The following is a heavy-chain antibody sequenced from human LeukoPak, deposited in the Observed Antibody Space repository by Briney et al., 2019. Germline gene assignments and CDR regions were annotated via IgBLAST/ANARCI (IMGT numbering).Heavy chain of an antibody. CDR3: ARAHTYHYDNSGNPQGFYFDF. CDR1: GGSINSANYY. Sequence: SQTLSLTCTVSGGSINSANYYWSWIRQPPGKGLEWIGNIYFSGSSNYSPSLKSRVIISIDTSKNQFSLKLSSVTAADTAVYYCARAHTYHYDNSGNPQGFYFDFWGQGTLVTVSS. CDR2: IYFSGSS. J-gene: IGHJ4*02. D-gene: IGHD3-22*01. V-gene: IGHV4-30-4*01.